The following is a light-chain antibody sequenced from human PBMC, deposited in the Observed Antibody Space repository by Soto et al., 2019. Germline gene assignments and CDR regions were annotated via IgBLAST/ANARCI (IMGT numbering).Light chain of an antibody. CDR3: QQYNSYLFT. Sequence: DIRMTQSPSTLSASVGDRVTITCRASQSISSWLAWYQQKPGKAPKLLIYDASSLESGVPSRFSGSRSGTEFTLTISSLQPDDFATYYYQQYNSYLFTFGPGTKVDIK. V-gene: IGKV1-5*01. CDR2: DAS. J-gene: IGKJ3*01. CDR1: QSISSW.